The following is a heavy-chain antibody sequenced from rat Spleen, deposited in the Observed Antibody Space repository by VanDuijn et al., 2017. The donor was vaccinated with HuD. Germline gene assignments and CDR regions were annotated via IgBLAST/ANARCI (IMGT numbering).Heavy chain of an antibody. CDR2: IRYDGTAT. J-gene: IGHJ4*01. CDR3: ARRQILLYVMDA. Sequence: EVQLVESGGGLVQPGRSMKLSCAASGLSFSNYDMAWVRQAPTKGLEWVASIRYDGTATYYRDSVKGRFTVSRDNAKSTLYLQMDSLRSEDTATYYCARRQILLYVMDAWGQGASVTVSS. CDR1: GLSFSNYD. D-gene: IGHD2-5*01. V-gene: IGHV5-25*01.